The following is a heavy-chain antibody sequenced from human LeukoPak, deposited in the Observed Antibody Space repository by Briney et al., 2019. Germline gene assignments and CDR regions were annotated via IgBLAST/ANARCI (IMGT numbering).Heavy chain of an antibody. CDR3: ARSVGAFGVYDY. CDR1: GGSISSYY. D-gene: IGHD3-3*01. V-gene: IGHV4-59*01. CDR2: FYYSGST. Sequence: SETLSLTCTVSGGSISSYYWSWIRQPPGKGLEWIGYFYYSGSTNYNPSLKSRVTISVDTSKNQFSLKLSSVTAADTAVYYCARSVGAFGVYDYWGQGTLVTVSS. J-gene: IGHJ4*02.